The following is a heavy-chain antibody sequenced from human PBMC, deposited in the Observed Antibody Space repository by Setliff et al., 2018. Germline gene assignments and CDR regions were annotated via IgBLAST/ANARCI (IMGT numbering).Heavy chain of an antibody. CDR2: ISPGGST. D-gene: IGHD1-1*01. V-gene: IGHV4-34*01. CDR3: ARTGTYRYFDY. J-gene: IGHJ4*02. CDR1: GGGGSFSAYY. Sequence: KPSETLSLTCGVSGGGGSFSAYYWSWIRQPPGKGLEWIGEISPGGSTIYNPSLRSRVTMSVDTAKNRFSLNLTSVTAADTAVYYCARTGTYRYFDYWGQGTRVTVSS.